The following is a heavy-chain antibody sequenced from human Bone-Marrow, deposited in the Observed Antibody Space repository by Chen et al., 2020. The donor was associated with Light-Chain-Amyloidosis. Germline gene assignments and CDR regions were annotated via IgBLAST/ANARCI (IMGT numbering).Heavy chain of an antibody. CDR1: GFTFSNYG. V-gene: IGHV3-30*18. Sequence: QVSLVESGGGVVQPGGSLRLSCVASGFTFSNYGMHWVRQAPGKGLEWVAVIPYDGNNKHYADSVQGRFTISRENSENTLYLQMSSLRAEDSAVYYCAKDLNFGSGTFYPGYYFDYWGQGTLVTVSS. CDR2: IPYDGNNK. CDR3: AKDLNFGSGTFYPGYYFDY. J-gene: IGHJ4*02. D-gene: IGHD3-10*01.